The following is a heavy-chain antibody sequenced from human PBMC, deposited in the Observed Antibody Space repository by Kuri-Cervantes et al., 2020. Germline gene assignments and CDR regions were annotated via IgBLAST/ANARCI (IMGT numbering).Heavy chain of an antibody. J-gene: IGHJ4*02. CDR3: AKGDDFWSGRAYDY. CDR1: GFTFSSYA. D-gene: IGHD3-3*01. V-gene: IGHV3-23*01. CDR2: TSANGGST. Sequence: SCAASGFTFSSYAMNWVRQAPGEGLEWVSSTSANGGSTYYADSVKGRFTISRDNSKNTLYLQMNNLRTEDTAVYYCAKGDDFWSGRAYDYWGQGTLVTVSS.